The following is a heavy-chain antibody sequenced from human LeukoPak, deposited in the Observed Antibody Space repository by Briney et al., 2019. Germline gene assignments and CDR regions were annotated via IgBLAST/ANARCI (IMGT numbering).Heavy chain of an antibody. J-gene: IGHJ5*02. V-gene: IGHV4-34*01. CDR1: GGSFSGYY. D-gene: IGHD2-2*02. CDR2: INHSGST. Sequence: PSETLSLTCAVYGGSFSGYYWSWIRQPPGQGLEWIGEINHSGSTNYNPSLNSRVTISVDTSKNQFFLKLSSVTAADTAVYYCARGKRYCSSTSCYTLNWFDPWGQGTLVTVSS. CDR3: ARGKRYCSSTSCYTLNWFDP.